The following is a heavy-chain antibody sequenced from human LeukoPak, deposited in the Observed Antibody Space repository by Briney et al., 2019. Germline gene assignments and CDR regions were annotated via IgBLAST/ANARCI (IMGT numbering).Heavy chain of an antibody. J-gene: IGHJ4*02. V-gene: IGHV1-69*05. CDR3: ARGDAEMATTSGFDY. Sequence: ASVKVSCKAPGGTFSSYAISWVRQAPGQGLEWMGGIIPIFGTANYAQKFQGRVTITTDESTSTAYMELSSLRSEDTAVYYCARGDAEMATTSGFDYWGQGTLVTV. CDR1: GGTFSSYA. CDR2: IIPIFGTA. D-gene: IGHD5-24*01.